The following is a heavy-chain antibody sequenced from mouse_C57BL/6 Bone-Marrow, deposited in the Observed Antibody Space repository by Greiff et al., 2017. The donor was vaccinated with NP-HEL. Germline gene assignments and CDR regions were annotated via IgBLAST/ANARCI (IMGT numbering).Heavy chain of an antibody. D-gene: IGHD1-1*01. CDR1: GFTFSSYT. CDR3: ARGNSYYYGSSYSYYYAMDY. Sequence: EVKLMESGGGLVKPGGSLKLSCAASGFTFSSYTMSWVRQTPEKRLEWVATISGGGGNTYYPDSVKGRFTISRDNAKNTLYLQMSSLRSEDTALYYCARGNSYYYGSSYSYYYAMDYWGQGTSVTVSS. V-gene: IGHV5-9*01. CDR2: ISGGGGNT. J-gene: IGHJ4*01.